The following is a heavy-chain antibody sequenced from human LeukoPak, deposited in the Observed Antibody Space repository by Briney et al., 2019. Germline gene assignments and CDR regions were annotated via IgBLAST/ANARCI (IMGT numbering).Heavy chain of an antibody. Sequence: TLSLTCTVSGGSISSSGYYWSWIRQHPGKALEWLARIDWDDDKYYSTSLKTRLTISKDTSKNQVVLTMTNMDPVDTATYYCARIEDYSNYDWFDPWGQGTLVTVSS. D-gene: IGHD4-11*01. CDR2: IDWDDDK. CDR3: ARIEDYSNYDWFDP. J-gene: IGHJ5*02. V-gene: IGHV2-70*11. CDR1: GGSISSSGYY.